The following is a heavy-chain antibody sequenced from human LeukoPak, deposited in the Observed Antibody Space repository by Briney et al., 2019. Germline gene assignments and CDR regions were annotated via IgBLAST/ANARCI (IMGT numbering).Heavy chain of an antibody. Sequence: SETLSLTCTVSGASISSYYWSWIRQPPGKGLEWIGYIYSSGSTNYNPSLKSRVTISVDTSKNQFSLKLSSVTAADTAVYYCARSGRYYESSGYYYVAYWGQGTLVTVSS. CDR2: IYSSGST. CDR3: ARSGRYYESSGYYYVAY. D-gene: IGHD3-22*01. J-gene: IGHJ4*02. V-gene: IGHV4-4*08. CDR1: GASISSYY.